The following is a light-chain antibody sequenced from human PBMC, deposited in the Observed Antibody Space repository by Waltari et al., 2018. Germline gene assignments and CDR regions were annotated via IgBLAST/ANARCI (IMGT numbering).Light chain of an antibody. Sequence: EIVLTQSPGTLSLSPGERATLSCTASQSVRRTLAWYQQKPGQAPRLLIYDASTRATGIPDRFSGRGSGTDFSLTISRLGPEDFAVYYCQKYGTLPATFGQGTKVEIK. CDR3: QKYGTLPAT. V-gene: IGKV3-20*01. CDR1: QSVRRT. CDR2: DAS. J-gene: IGKJ1*01.